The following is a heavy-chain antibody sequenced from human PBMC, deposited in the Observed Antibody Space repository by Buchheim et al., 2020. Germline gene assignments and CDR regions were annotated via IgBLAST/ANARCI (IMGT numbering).Heavy chain of an antibody. J-gene: IGHJ4*02. V-gene: IGHV3-23*01. D-gene: IGHD2-2*02. CDR1: GFTFSSYA. Sequence: EVQLLESGGGLVQPGGSLRLSCAASGFTFSSYAMSWVRQAPGKGLEWVSAISGSGGSTYYADSVKGRFTISRANSKNTLYRQMNSLRAEDTAVYYCAKDHCSSTSCYIYFDYWGQGTL. CDR3: AKDHCSSTSCYIYFDY. CDR2: ISGSGGST.